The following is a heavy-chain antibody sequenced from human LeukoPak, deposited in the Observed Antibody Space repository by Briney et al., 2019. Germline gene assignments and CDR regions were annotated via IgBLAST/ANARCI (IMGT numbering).Heavy chain of an antibody. V-gene: IGHV1-18*04. CDR3: ASGVSTAYGSGSTPYYYYGMDV. D-gene: IGHD3-10*01. J-gene: IGHJ6*02. CDR2: ISAYNGNT. Sequence: GESLKISCKGSGYSFTSYWIGWVRQAPGQGLEWMGWISAYNGNTNYAQKLQGRVTMTTDTSTSTAYMELRSLRSDDTAVYYCASGVSTAYGSGSTPYYYYGMDVWGQGTTVTVSS. CDR1: GYSFTSYW.